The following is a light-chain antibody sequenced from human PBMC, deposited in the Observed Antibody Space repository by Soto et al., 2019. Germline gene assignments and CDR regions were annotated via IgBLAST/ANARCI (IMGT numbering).Light chain of an antibody. Sequence: DIQMIQSPTSLSASVGDRVTITCRASQGIRNFVAWYQQKPGKPPKLLIYAASTLQSGVPSRFSGSGSGTDFTLTINSLQPEDVATYSCQKYSSVPVFGPGTKVEI. CDR1: QGIRNF. J-gene: IGKJ3*01. CDR3: QKYSSVPV. V-gene: IGKV1-27*01. CDR2: AAS.